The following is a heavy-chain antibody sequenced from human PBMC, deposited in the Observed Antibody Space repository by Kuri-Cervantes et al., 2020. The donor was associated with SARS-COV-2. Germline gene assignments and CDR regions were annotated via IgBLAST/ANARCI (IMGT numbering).Heavy chain of an antibody. J-gene: IGHJ6*03. V-gene: IGHV4-34*01. CDR3: ARVGRFLEWLLSVGGYYYYMDV. CDR2: INHSGST. D-gene: IGHD3-3*01. Sequence: SETLSLTCAVYGGSFSGYYWSWIRQPPGKGLEWIGEINHSGSTNYNPSLKSRVTISVDTSKNQFSLKLSSVTAADTAVYYCARVGRFLEWLLSVGGYYYYMDVWGKGTTVTCSS. CDR1: GGSFSGYY.